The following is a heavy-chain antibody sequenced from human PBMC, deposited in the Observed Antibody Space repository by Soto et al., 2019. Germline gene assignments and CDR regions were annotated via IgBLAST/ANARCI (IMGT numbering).Heavy chain of an antibody. D-gene: IGHD6-13*01. CDR3: AKMPTGIAAAGRDY. CDR2: ISYDGSNK. J-gene: IGHJ4*02. V-gene: IGHV3-30*18. CDR1: GFTFSSYG. Sequence: QVQLVESGGGVVQPGRSLRLSCAASGFTFSSYGMHWLRRARGKGLEWVAVISYDGSNKYYADSVKGRFTISRDNSKNTLYLQMNSLRAEDTAVYYCAKMPTGIAAAGRDYWGQGTLVTVSS.